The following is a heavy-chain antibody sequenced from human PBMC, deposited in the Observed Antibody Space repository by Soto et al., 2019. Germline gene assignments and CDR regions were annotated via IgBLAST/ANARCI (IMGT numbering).Heavy chain of an antibody. CDR2: INHSGST. CDR1: GGSFSGYY. CDR3: ARGRSTRPGRYYYYGMDV. V-gene: IGHV4-34*01. Sequence: SETLSLTCAVYGGSFSGYYWSWIRQPPGKGLEWIGEINHSGSTNYNPSLKSRVTISVDTSKNQFSLKLSAVTAADTAVYYCARGRSTRPGRYYYYGMDVWGQGTTVTVSS. J-gene: IGHJ6*02.